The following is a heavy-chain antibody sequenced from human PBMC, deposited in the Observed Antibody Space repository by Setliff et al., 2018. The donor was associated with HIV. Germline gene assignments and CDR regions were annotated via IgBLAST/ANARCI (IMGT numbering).Heavy chain of an antibody. J-gene: IGHJ1*01. V-gene: IGHV3-30*03. D-gene: IGHD2-8*02. Sequence: GGSLRLSCVASGFTSRDFAMYWVRQAPGKGLEWLSAISYAGSRIHYADSVKGRFTISRDNSKNTLYLQMNSLRAEDTAVYYCARGPSSTHWSPGYFQHWGQGTPVTVS. CDR1: GFTSRDFA. CDR3: ARGPSSTHWSPGYFQH. CDR2: ISYAGSRI.